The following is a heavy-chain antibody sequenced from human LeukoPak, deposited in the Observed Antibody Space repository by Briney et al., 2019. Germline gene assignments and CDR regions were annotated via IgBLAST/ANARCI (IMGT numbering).Heavy chain of an antibody. Sequence: GGSLRLSCVASGFTFSIAWVTWVRQAPGKGLEWVANIDKHGNGKYYVDSVKGRFAISRDYASNSVFLQMDSLRAEDKSVYYCAGDAGWGYYDLWGQGTPVTVSS. D-gene: IGHD1-26*01. CDR3: AGDAGWGYYDL. CDR1: GFTFSIAW. V-gene: IGHV3-7*01. CDR2: IDKHGNGK. J-gene: IGHJ4*02.